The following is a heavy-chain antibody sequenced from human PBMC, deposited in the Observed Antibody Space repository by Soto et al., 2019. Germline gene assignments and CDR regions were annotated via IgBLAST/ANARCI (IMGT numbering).Heavy chain of an antibody. CDR1: GYSFTDYH. J-gene: IGHJ6*02. D-gene: IGHD2-8*01. Sequence: ASVKVSCKASGYSFTDYHIHWVRQAPGQGLEWLGRINPKSGGTSTAQKFQGWVTMTTDTSISTASMELTRLTSDDTAIYYCARGDSTDCSNGVCFFFYNHDMDVWGQGTTVTVSS. V-gene: IGHV1-2*04. CDR2: INPKSGGT. CDR3: ARGDSTDCSNGVCFFFYNHDMDV.